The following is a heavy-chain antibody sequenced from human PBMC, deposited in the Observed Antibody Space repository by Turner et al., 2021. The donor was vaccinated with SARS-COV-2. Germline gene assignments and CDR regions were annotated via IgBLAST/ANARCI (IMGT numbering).Heavy chain of an antibody. D-gene: IGHD6-13*01. V-gene: IGHV3-33*01. CDR1: GFTFSGYG. J-gene: IGHJ4*02. CDR3: ARDRVSSSWTFDD. Sequence: QVQLVESGGGVVQPGRSLRLSCAASGFTFSGYGMHWVRQAPGKGLEWVAVIWYDGSNKYYAGSVKGRFTISRDNSKNTLYLQMNSLRAEDTAVYYCARDRVSSSWTFDDWGQGTLVTVSS. CDR2: IWYDGSNK.